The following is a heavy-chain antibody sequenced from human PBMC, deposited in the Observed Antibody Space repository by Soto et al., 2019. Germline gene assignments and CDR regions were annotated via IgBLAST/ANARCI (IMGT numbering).Heavy chain of an antibody. J-gene: IGHJ4*02. Sequence: QVQVVESGGGVVQPGRSLRLSCAASGFTFSNYGMLWVRQAPGKGLEWVAVISYDGRTKYYGDSVKGRFTISRDNSKNTLYLQMNNLIDEDTAVYYCGGGCNFVDYWGRGTLVTVSS. CDR1: GFTFSNYG. D-gene: IGHD1-1*01. CDR3: GGGCNFVDY. CDR2: ISYDGRTK. V-gene: IGHV3-30*03.